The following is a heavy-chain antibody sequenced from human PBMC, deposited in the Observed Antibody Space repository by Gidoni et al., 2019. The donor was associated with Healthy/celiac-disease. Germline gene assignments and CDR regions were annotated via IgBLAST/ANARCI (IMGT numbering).Heavy chain of an antibody. V-gene: IGHV4-39*01. CDR3: ARHDSSTSCYRY. Sequence: EWIGSIYYSGSTYYNPSLKSRVTISVDTSKNQFSLKLSSVTAADTAVYYCARHDSSTSCYRYWGQGTLVTVSS. D-gene: IGHD2-2*01. J-gene: IGHJ4*02. CDR2: IYYSGST.